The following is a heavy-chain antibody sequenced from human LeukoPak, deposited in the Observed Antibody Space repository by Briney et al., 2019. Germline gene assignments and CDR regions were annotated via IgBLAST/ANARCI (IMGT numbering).Heavy chain of an antibody. CDR3: ARHSDTSSYFDY. V-gene: IGHV4-39*01. J-gene: IGHJ4*02. CDR1: VGSISSSSYY. D-gene: IGHD3-16*01. Sequence: SETLSLTCTLSVGSISSSSYYWGWIRQPPGKGLEWIGSIYYSGSTYYNPSLKSRVTISVDTSKNQFSLKLSSVTAADTAVYYCARHSDTSSYFDYWGQGTLVTVSS. CDR2: IYYSGST.